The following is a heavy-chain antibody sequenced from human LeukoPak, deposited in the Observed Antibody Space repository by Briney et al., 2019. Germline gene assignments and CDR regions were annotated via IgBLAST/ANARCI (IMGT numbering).Heavy chain of an antibody. D-gene: IGHD2-15*01. V-gene: IGHV4-59*08. CDR2: IYYSGST. Sequence: SETLSLTCTVSGGSISSYYWSWIRQPPGKGLEWIGYIYYSGSTNYNPSLKSRVTISVDTSKNQFSLRLSSVTAADTAVYYCARRYCSGGSCYFVFDFWGQGTLVTVSS. CDR1: GGSISSYY. CDR3: ARRYCSGGSCYFVFDF. J-gene: IGHJ4*02.